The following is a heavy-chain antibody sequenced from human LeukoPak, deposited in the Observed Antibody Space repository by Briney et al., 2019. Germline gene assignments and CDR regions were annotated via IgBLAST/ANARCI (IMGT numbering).Heavy chain of an antibody. CDR1: GFTFSSYG. Sequence: PGGSLRLSCAASGFTFSSYGMHWVRQAPGKGLGGVAFIRYDGSNKYYADSVKGRFTISRDNAKNSLYLHMNSLRAEDTAVYYCAVEGSSSSYFDYWGQATLVTVSS. CDR3: AVEGSSSSYFDY. V-gene: IGHV3-30*02. CDR2: IRYDGSNK. J-gene: IGHJ4*02. D-gene: IGHD1-26*01.